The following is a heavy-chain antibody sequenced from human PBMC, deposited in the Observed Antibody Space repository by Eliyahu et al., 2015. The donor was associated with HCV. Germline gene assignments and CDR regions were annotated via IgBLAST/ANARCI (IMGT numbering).Heavy chain of an antibody. V-gene: IGHV4-59*01. CDR3: ARGRGYYDILTGSNGATFDY. D-gene: IGHD3-9*01. J-gene: IGHJ4*02. CDR2: IYYSGSP. Sequence: QVQLQESGPGLVKPSETLSLTCTVSGGSISSYYWSWIRQPPGKGLEWIGYIYYSGSPQYNPSLKSRVTISVDTSKNQFSLKLSSVTAADTAVYYCARGRGYYDILTGSNGATFDYWGQGTLVTVSS. CDR1: GGSISSYY.